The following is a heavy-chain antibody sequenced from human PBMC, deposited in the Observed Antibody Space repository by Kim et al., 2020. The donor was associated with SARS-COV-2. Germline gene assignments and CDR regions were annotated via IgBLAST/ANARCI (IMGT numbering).Heavy chain of an antibody. D-gene: IGHD1-26*01. CDR3: ARLRSGVGAIDDAFDI. Sequence: SFQGHVTISADKSISTAYLQWSSLKASDTAMYYCARLRSGVGAIDDAFDIWGQGTMVTVSS. J-gene: IGHJ3*02. V-gene: IGHV5-10-1*01.